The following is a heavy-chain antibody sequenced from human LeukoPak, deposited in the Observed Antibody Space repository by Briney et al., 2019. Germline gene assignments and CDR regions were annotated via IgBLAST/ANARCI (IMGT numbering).Heavy chain of an antibody. J-gene: IGHJ6*02. CDR3: ARGFPPDYYYGMDV. CDR2: INPNSGGT. V-gene: IGHV1-2*02. Sequence: GASVKVSCKASGYTFTGYYMHWVRQAPGQGLEWMGWINPNSGGTNYAQKFQGRVTMTRDTSISTAYMELSRLRSDDTAVYYCARGFPPDYYYGMDVWGQGTTVTVSS. CDR1: GYTFTGYY.